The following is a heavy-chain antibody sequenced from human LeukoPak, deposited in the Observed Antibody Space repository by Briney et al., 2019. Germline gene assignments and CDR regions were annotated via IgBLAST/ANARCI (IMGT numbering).Heavy chain of an antibody. CDR3: ARGPTHQGRHFDY. Sequence: SETLSLTCAVYGGSFSGYYWSWIRQPPGKGLEWIGEINHSGSTNYNPSLKSRVTISVDTSKNQFSLKLSSVTAADTAVYYCARGPTHQGRHFDYWGQGTLVTVSS. V-gene: IGHV4-34*01. CDR2: INHSGST. J-gene: IGHJ4*02. CDR1: GGSFSGYY.